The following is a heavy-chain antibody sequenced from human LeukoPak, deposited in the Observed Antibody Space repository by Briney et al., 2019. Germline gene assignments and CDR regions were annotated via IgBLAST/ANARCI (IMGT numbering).Heavy chain of an antibody. CDR2: IYDSGST. Sequence: PSETLSLTCTVSGGSISSSYYYWGWIRQPPGKGLEWIGSIYDSGSTYYNPSLKSRVTISVDTSKNQFSLKLNSVTAADTAVYYCARRKTGYYDSSGYRMGFDPWGQGTLVTVSS. CDR1: GGSISSSYYY. J-gene: IGHJ5*02. D-gene: IGHD3-22*01. V-gene: IGHV4-39*01. CDR3: ARRKTGYYDSSGYRMGFDP.